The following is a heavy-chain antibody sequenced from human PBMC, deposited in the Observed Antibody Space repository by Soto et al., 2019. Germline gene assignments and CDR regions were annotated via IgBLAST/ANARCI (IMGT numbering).Heavy chain of an antibody. J-gene: IGHJ4*02. CDR2: ISGSGGST. CDR1: GFTFSSYA. V-gene: IGHV3-23*01. CDR3: AKSLPLGYCSGGSCYYFDY. Sequence: HPGGSLRLSCAASGFTFSSYAMSWVRQAPGKGLEWVSAISGSGGSTYYADSVKGRFTISRDNSKNTLYLQMNSLRAEDTAVYYCAKSLPLGYCSGGSCYYFDYWGQGTLVTVSS. D-gene: IGHD2-15*01.